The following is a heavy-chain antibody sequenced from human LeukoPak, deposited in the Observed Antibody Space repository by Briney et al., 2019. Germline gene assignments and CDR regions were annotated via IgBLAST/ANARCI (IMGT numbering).Heavy chain of an antibody. Sequence: GGSLRLSCAVSGFTVSTNYMSWVSQAPGKGLEWVSIIDSGDNTYYADSVKGRFTVSRDNSKNTLYLQMNSLRAEDTAVYYCAKGRGGAWGQGSLVTVSS. V-gene: IGHV3-53*01. CDR1: GFTVSTNY. CDR3: AKGRGGA. CDR2: IDSGDNT. J-gene: IGHJ5*02. D-gene: IGHD3-10*01.